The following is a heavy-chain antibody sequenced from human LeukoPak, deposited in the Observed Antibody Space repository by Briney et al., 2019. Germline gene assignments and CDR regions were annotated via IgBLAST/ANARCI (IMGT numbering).Heavy chain of an antibody. V-gene: IGHV3-11*01. CDR2: ISNSGSTI. CDR3: AKDRIRRYYDSSGYPTQYYFDY. CDR1: GFTFSDYY. D-gene: IGHD3-22*01. J-gene: IGHJ4*02. Sequence: PGGSLRLSCAASGFTFSDYYMTWIRQAPGKGLEWVSYISNSGSTIYYADSVKGRFTISRDNAKNSLYLQMNSLRAEDTAVYYCAKDRIRRYYDSSGYPTQYYFDYWGQGTLVTVSS.